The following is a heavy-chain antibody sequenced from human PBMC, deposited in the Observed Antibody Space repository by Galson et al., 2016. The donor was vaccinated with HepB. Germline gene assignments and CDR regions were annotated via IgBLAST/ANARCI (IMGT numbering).Heavy chain of an antibody. V-gene: IGHV3-23*01. CDR1: GFTFSSYA. CDR3: AKDFFDGAKYFDS. CDR2: MTGRGGST. Sequence: SLRLSCAASGFTFSSYAMSWVRQAPGKGLEWVSAMTGRGGSTYYADSVKGRFTISRDNSKNTLYLQMNSLRAEDTAVYYCAKDFFDGAKYFDSWGQGTLVTVST. J-gene: IGHJ4*02. D-gene: IGHD2/OR15-2a*01.